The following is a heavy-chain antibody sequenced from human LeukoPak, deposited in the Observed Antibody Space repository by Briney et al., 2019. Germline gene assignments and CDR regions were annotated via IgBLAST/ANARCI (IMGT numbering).Heavy chain of an antibody. V-gene: IGHV3-23*01. D-gene: IGHD5-12*01. CDR3: AKDRGYSGYDYGSDAFDI. Sequence: GGSLRLSCAASRFSLSSYAMSWVRQAPGKGLEWVLSVSGSGCSTYYTDSVKGRFTISRDNSKNTLYLQMNSLRAEGRAVYYCAKDRGYSGYDYGSDAFDIWGQGTMVTVSS. CDR1: RFSLSSYA. CDR2: VSGSGCST. J-gene: IGHJ3*02.